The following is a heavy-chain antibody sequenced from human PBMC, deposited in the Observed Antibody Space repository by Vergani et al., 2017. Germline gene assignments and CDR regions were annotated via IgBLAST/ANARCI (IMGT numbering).Heavy chain of an antibody. V-gene: IGHV3-30*03. CDR3: ATADLWFGEWDFGNY. D-gene: IGHD3-10*01. CDR1: GFTFSSYA. Sequence: VQLVESGGGLVQPGGSLRLSCAASGFTFSSYAMSWVRQAPGKGLEWVAVISYDGSNKYYADSVKGRFTISRDNSKNTLYLQMNSLRAEDTAVYYCATADLWFGEWDFGNYWGQGTLVTVSS. CDR2: ISYDGSNK. J-gene: IGHJ4*02.